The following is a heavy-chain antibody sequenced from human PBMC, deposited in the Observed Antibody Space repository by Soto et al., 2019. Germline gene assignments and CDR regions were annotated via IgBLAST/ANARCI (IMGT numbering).Heavy chain of an antibody. CDR2: ISAYNGNT. J-gene: IGHJ3*02. CDR3: ARIPSDSSGQRAFGI. Sequence: ASVKVSCKASGYTFSSYGISWVRQAPGQGLEWMGWISAYNGNTKYAQKLQGRVTMTTDTSTSTAYMELRSLRSDDTAVYYCARIPSDSSGQRAFGIWGQGTMVTVSS. V-gene: IGHV1-18*04. CDR1: GYTFSSYG. D-gene: IGHD3-22*01.